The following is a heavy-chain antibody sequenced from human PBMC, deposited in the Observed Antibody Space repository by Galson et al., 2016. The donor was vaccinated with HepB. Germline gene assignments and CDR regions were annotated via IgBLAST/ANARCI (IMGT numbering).Heavy chain of an antibody. CDR2: ISGDGRNT. Sequence: SLRLSCAASGLPSNNYAMHWVRQAPGKGLECVSLISGDGRNTYSADSVKGRFSISRDNSKKSLYLEMNSLRTEDTAFYYCGILYGGFDPRGQGTLVTVSS. J-gene: IGHJ5*02. CDR3: GILYGGFDP. V-gene: IGHV3-43*02. CDR1: GLPSNNYA. D-gene: IGHD2/OR15-2a*01.